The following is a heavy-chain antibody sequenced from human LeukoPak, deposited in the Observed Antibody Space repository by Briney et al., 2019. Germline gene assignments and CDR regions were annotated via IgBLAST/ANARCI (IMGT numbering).Heavy chain of an antibody. V-gene: IGHV3-21*01. CDR2: ISSSSSYI. Sequence: GGSLRLSCAASGFTFSSYSMNWVRHAPGKGLEWVSSISSSSSYIYYADSVKGRFTISRDNAKNSLYLQMNSLRAEDTAVYYCARAHRRIQLWSGGDYWGQGTLVTVSS. J-gene: IGHJ4*02. CDR1: GFTFSSYS. D-gene: IGHD5-18*01. CDR3: ARAHRRIQLWSGGDY.